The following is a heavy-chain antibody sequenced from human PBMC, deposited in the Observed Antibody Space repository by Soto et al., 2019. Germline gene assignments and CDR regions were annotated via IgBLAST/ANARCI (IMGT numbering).Heavy chain of an antibody. CDR2: INHSGST. J-gene: IGHJ6*02. CDR1: GGSLSGYY. Sequence: EPLTLTCAAYGGSLSGYYWSWIRQPPGKGLEWIGEINHSGSTNYNPSLKSRVTISVDTSKNQFSLKLSSVNAADTAVYYCARGLAVAAYYYYYGMDVWGQGTTVTVSS. V-gene: IGHV4-34*01. CDR3: ARGLAVAAYYYYYGMDV. D-gene: IGHD2-15*01.